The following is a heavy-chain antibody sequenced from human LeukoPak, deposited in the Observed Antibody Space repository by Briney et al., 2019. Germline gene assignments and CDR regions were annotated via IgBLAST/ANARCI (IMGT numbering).Heavy chain of an antibody. CDR1: GFTFSNAW. V-gene: IGHV3-15*01. CDR3: TTEGYDFWSGYYSAY. CDR2: IKSKTDGGTT. Sequence: GGSLRLSCAASGFTFSNAWMSWVRQAPGKGLEWVGRIKSKTDGGTTDYAAPVKGRFTISRDDSKNTLYLQMDSLETEDTAVYYCTTEGYDFWSGYYSAYWGQGTLVTVSS. J-gene: IGHJ4*02. D-gene: IGHD3-3*01.